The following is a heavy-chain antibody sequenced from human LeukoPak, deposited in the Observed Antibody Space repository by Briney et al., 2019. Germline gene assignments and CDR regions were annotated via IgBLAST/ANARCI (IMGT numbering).Heavy chain of an antibody. CDR2: IIGGGTT. V-gene: IGHV3-23*01. CDR3: AKGNAANFYYYMDV. Sequence: GGSLRLSCAASGFTFSSYAMTWVRQAPGKGLEWVSGIIGGGTTYYADSVRGRFIISRDNSKNTLYLQMNSLRAEDTAVYYCAKGNAANFYYYMDVWGKGTTVTVSS. D-gene: IGHD5-18*01. CDR1: GFTFSSYA. J-gene: IGHJ6*03.